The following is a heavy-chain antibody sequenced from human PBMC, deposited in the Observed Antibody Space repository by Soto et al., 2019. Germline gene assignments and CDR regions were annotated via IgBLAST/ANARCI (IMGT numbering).Heavy chain of an antibody. CDR1: GFRFRDYW. Sequence: GGSLRLSCAVSGFRFRDYWMSWVRRAPGKGLEWVANIKQDESDKYYVDSVKGRFTISRDNAKNALYLQMNSLRVEDTAVYYCAAYCYTMTCTHFHGYSWGQGTQVTVS. CDR3: AAYCYTMTCTHFHGYS. CDR2: IKQDESDK. V-gene: IGHV3-7*03. D-gene: IGHD3-16*02. J-gene: IGHJ5*02.